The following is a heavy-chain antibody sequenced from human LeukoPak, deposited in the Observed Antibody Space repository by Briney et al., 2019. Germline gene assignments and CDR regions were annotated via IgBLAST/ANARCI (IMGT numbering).Heavy chain of an antibody. V-gene: IGHV3-9*01. D-gene: IGHD6-6*01. CDR1: GFTFDDYA. CDR2: ISWNSGSI. Sequence: GGSLRLSCAASGFTFDDYAMHWVRQAPGKGLEWVSGISWNSGSIGYADSVKGRFTISRDNAKNSLYLQMNSLRAEDTALYYCARDYSSSSLDYWGQGTLVTVSS. CDR3: ARDYSSSSLDY. J-gene: IGHJ4*02.